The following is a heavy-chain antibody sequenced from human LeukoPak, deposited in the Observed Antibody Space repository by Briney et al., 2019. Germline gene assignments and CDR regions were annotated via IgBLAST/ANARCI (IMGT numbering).Heavy chain of an antibody. J-gene: IGHJ5*02. D-gene: IGHD3-10*01. CDR2: IIPILGIA. V-gene: IGHV1-69*04. Sequence: ASVKVSCKASGGTFSSYAISWVRRAPGQGLEWMGRIIPILGIANYAQKFQGRVTITVDKSTSTAYMELSSLRSEDTAVYYCARGGGYGSQKLNWFDPWGQGTLVTVSS. CDR3: ARGGGYGSQKLNWFDP. CDR1: GGTFSSYA.